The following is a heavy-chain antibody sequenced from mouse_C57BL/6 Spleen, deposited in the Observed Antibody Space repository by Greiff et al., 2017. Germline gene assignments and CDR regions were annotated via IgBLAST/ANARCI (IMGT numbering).Heavy chain of an antibody. CDR1: GYAFTNYL. D-gene: IGHD1-1*01. CDR2: LNPGSGGT. J-gene: IGHJ2*01. Sequence: VQLQQSGAELVRPGTSVKVSCKASGYAFTNYLIEWVKQRPGQGLEWIGVLNPGSGGTNYNEKFKGKATLTADKSSSTAYMQLSSLTSEDSAVYFCARRDYGSSYNYWGQGTTLTVSS. V-gene: IGHV1-54*01. CDR3: ARRDYGSSYNY.